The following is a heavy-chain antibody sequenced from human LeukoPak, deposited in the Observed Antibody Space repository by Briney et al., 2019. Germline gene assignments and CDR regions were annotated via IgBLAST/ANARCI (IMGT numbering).Heavy chain of an antibody. CDR3: ARDLSSGWYFWFDP. CDR1: GYTFTSYD. CDR2: MNPNSGNT. J-gene: IGHJ5*02. V-gene: IGHV1-8*01. D-gene: IGHD6-19*01. Sequence: ASVKVSCKASGYTFTSYDINWVRQATGQGLEWMGWMNPNSGNTGYAQKFQGRVTMTRNTSISTAYMELSSLRSEDTAVYYCARDLSSGWYFWFDPWGQGTLVTVSS.